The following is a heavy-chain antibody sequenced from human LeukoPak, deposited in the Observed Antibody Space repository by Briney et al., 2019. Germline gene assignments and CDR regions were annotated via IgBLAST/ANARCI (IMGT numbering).Heavy chain of an antibody. V-gene: IGHV3-23*01. CDR3: AKRAVAGTSRRGFFDY. CDR2: ISGSGGST. Sequence: PGGSLRLYCAASGFTFSSYAMSWVRQAPGKGLEWVSAISGSGGSTYYADSVKGRFTISRDNSKNTLYLQMNSLRAEDTAVYYCAKRAVAGTSRRGFFDYWGQGTLVTVSS. J-gene: IGHJ4*02. CDR1: GFTFSSYA. D-gene: IGHD6-19*01.